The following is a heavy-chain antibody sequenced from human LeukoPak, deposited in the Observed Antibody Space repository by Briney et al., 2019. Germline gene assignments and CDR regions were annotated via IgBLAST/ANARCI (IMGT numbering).Heavy chain of an antibody. CDR2: IYYSGST. Sequence: SETLSLTCTVSGGSISSGDYYWSWIRQPPGKGLEWIGYIYYSGSTYYNPSLKSRVIISVDTSKNQFSLKLSSVTAADTAVYYCARARAVENWFDPWGQGTLVTVSS. V-gene: IGHV4-30-4*01. CDR3: ARARAVENWFDP. J-gene: IGHJ5*02. D-gene: IGHD5-24*01. CDR1: GGSISSGDYY.